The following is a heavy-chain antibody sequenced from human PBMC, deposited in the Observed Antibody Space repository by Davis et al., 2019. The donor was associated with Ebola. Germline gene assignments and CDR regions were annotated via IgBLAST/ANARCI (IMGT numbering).Heavy chain of an antibody. CDR1: GGSVSSGSYY. J-gene: IGHJ4*02. CDR3: ARARRLRLGELSARFDY. D-gene: IGHD3-16*02. CDR2: IYYSGRT. Sequence: GSLRLSCTVSGGSVSSGSYYWSWIRQPPGKGLEWIGYIYYSGRTNYNPSLKSRVTISVDTSKNQFSLKLSSVTAADTAVYYCARARRLRLGELSARFDYWGQGTLVTVSS. V-gene: IGHV4-61*01.